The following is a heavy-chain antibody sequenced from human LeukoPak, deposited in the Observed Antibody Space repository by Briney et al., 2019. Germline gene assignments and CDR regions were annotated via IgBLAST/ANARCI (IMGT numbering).Heavy chain of an antibody. D-gene: IGHD5-18*01. CDR2: IWYDGSNK. CDR1: GFTFSSYG. V-gene: IGHV3-33*01. CDR3: ARAFSDTAMVTLFDY. J-gene: IGHJ4*02. Sequence: TGGSLRLSCAASGFTFSSYGMHWVRQAPVKGLEWVAVIWYDGSNKYYADSVKGRFTISRDNSKNTLYLQMNSLRAEDTAVYYCARAFSDTAMVTLFDYWGQGTLVTVSS.